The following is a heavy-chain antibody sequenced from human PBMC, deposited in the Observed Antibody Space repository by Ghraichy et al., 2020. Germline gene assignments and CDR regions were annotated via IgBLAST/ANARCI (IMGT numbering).Heavy chain of an antibody. CDR3: TRDRYLDWLRPDH. D-gene: IGHD3-9*01. J-gene: IGHJ4*02. CDR1: GFNLDENG. CDR2: IRNKPYGGTR. V-gene: IGHV3-49*03. Sequence: GGSLRLSCTAFGFNLDENGVSWFRQAPGKGQERVGYIRNKPYGGTREYAASVQGRFNISRDDSKNTAYLQLNSLQIADTATYFCTRDRYLDWLRPDHWGQGTLVTVSP.